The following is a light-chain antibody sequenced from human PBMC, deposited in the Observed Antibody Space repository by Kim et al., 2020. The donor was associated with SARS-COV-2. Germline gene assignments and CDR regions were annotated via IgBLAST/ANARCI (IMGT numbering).Light chain of an antibody. CDR3: LFSYGGARV. J-gene: IGLJ3*02. Sequence: PGEPVTLTCGLSTGAVTSGNFPYWFQQRPGQAPRTLIYDTINKHSWTPARFSGSLLGGKAALTLSGAQPEDEAEYYCLFSYGGARVFGGGTQLTVL. CDR1: TGAVTSGNF. V-gene: IGLV7-46*01. CDR2: DTI.